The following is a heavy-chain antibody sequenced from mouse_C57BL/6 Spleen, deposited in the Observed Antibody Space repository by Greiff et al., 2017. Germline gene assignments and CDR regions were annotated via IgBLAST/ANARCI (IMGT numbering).Heavy chain of an antibody. V-gene: IGHV1-69*01. CDR2: IDPSDSYT. CDR3: VYYGSSPY. D-gene: IGHD1-1*01. CDR1: GYTFTSYW. J-gene: IGHJ2*01. Sequence: QVQLQQSGAELVMPGASVKLSCKASGYTFTSYWMHWVKQRPGQGLEWIGEIDPSDSYTNYNQKFKGKSTLTVDKSSSTAYMQLSSLTSEDSAVYYCVYYGSSPYWGQGTTLTVSS.